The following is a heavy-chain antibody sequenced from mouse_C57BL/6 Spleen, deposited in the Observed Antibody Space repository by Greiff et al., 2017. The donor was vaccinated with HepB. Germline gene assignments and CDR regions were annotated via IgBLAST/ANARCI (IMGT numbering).Heavy chain of an antibody. CDR2: IDPSDSYT. Sequence: QVQLQQPGAELVMPGASVKLSCKASGYTFTSYWMHWVKQRPGQGLEWIGEIDPSDSYTNYNQKFKGKSTLTVDKSSSTAYMQLSSLTSEDSAVYYCARGNYGSSYVTYWGQGTLVTVSA. J-gene: IGHJ3*01. CDR3: ARGNYGSSYVTY. D-gene: IGHD1-1*01. V-gene: IGHV1-69*01. CDR1: GYTFTSYW.